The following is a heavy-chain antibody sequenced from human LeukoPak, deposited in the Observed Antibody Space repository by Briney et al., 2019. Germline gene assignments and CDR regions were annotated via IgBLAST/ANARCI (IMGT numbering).Heavy chain of an antibody. CDR1: GGSISSYY. J-gene: IGHJ3*02. CDR3: ARHEGYCSSTSCSDAFDI. Sequence: PSETLSLTCTVSGGSISSYYWSWIRQPPGKGLEWIGYIYYSGSTNYNPSLKSRVTISVDTSKNQFSLKLSSVTAADTAVYYCARHEGYCSSTSCSDAFDIWGQGTMVTVSS. D-gene: IGHD2-2*01. CDR2: IYYSGST. V-gene: IGHV4-59*08.